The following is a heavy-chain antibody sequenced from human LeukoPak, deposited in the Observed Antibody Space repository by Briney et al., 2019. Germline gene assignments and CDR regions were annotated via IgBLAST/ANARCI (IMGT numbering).Heavy chain of an antibody. D-gene: IGHD3-22*01. CDR2: ISGSGGGT. CDR3: AKRGVVIRVILVGFHKEAYYFDS. Sequence: GGSLRLSCAVSGITLSNYGMSWVRQAPGKGLEWVAGISGSGGGTNYADSVQGRFTISRDNPKNTLYLQMNGLRAEDTAVYFCAKRGVVIRVILVGFHKEAYYFDSWGQGALVTISS. V-gene: IGHV3-23*01. J-gene: IGHJ4*02. CDR1: GITLSNYG.